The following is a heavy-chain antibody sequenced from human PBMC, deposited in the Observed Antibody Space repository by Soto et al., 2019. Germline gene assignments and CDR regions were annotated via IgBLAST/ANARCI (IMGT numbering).Heavy chain of an antibody. J-gene: IGHJ5*01. V-gene: IGHV1-8*01. CDR3: AGEPPGAPYCFDS. CDR2: MNPNSGNT. Sequence: QVQLVQSGAEVKKPGASVKVSCKASGYTSTSYDINWVRQAAGQGLEWMGWMNPNSGNTGYAQKFQGRVTMTRDTSNTTAYKELSSLRSEDTAVYYCAGEPPGAPYCFDSWGQGTLVTVSS. D-gene: IGHD7-27*01. CDR1: GYTSTSYD.